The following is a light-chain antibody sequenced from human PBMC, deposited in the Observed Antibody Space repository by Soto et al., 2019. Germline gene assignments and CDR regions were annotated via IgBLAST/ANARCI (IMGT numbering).Light chain of an antibody. CDR2: AAS. V-gene: IGKV1-39*01. CDR3: QQSYSAPRT. J-gene: IGKJ1*01. Sequence: DIQMTQSPWSLSASVGDRVTITCRASQSISNYLNWYQQKPGKAPKLLIYAASSLQSGVPLRFSGSGSGTDFTLTISSLQPEDFATFYCQQSYSAPRTFGQGTKVDIK. CDR1: QSISNY.